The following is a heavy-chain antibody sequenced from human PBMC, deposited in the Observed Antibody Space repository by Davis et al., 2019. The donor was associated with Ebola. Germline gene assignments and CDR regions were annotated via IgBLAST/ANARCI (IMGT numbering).Heavy chain of an antibody. CDR2: ISGSGGRT. CDR1: GFTFGSYV. J-gene: IGHJ4*02. V-gene: IGHV3-23*01. CDR3: AIISPLQFDY. Sequence: GESLKISCAASGFTFGSYVMSWVRQAPGKGLEWVSAISGSGGRTYYADSVKGRFTISRDNSKNTLYLQINSLRAEDTAVYYCAIISPLQFDYWGQGTLVTVSS. D-gene: IGHD4-11*01.